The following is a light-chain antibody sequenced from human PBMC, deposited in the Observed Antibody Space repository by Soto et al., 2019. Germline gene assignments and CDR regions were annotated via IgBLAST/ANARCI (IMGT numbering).Light chain of an antibody. V-gene: IGKV3-11*01. Sequence: VFTQSPATLSLSPGERATLSCRASQSVSSYLAWYQQKPGQAPRLLIYDASNRATGIPARFSGSGSGTDFTLTISSLEPEDFAVYYCQQRSNWPPVWTFGQGTKV. CDR1: QSVSSY. J-gene: IGKJ1*01. CDR3: QQRSNWPPVWT. CDR2: DAS.